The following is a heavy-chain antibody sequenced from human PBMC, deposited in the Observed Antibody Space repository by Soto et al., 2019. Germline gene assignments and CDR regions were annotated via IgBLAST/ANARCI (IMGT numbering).Heavy chain of an antibody. D-gene: IGHD3-16*01. CDR3: AHRPSDYIWGSYPT. CDR2: ISWDGDK. J-gene: IGHJ5*02. V-gene: IGHV2-5*02. CDR1: GFSLSSSGVG. Sequence: QITLKESGPTLVKPTQTLTLTCTFSGFSLSSSGVGVAWIRQPPGKALEWLALISWDGDKYYSPSLTNRLSISKDTSENHVVLTLTNVDPVDTGTYFCAHRPSDYIWGSYPTWGQGTLVTVSS.